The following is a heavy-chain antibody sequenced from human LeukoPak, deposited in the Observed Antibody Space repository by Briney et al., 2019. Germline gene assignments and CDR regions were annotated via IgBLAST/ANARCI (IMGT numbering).Heavy chain of an antibody. J-gene: IGHJ4*02. CDR2: ISSSSSYI. V-gene: IGHV3-21*01. CDR3: AKDDLVLGFLEWLSPPYFDY. Sequence: GGSLRLSCAASGFTFSSYSMNWVRQAPGKGLEWVSSISSSSSYIYYADSVKGRFTISRDNAKNSLYLQMNSLRAEDTAVYYCAKDDLVLGFLEWLSPPYFDYWGQGTLVTVSS. CDR1: GFTFSSYS. D-gene: IGHD3-3*01.